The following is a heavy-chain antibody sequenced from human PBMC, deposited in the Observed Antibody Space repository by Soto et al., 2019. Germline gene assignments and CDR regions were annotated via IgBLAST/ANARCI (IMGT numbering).Heavy chain of an antibody. V-gene: IGHV3-23*01. D-gene: IGHD7-27*01. CDR3: AKRPKSWDYYYMDV. CDR2: ISGSGGST. CDR1: GFTFSSYA. Sequence: EVQLLESGGGLVQPGGSLRLSCAASGFTFSSYAMSWVRQAPGKGLEWVSAISGSGGSTYYADSVKGRFTISRDNSKNTLYLQMNSLRAEDTVVYYCAKRPKSWDYYYMDVSGKGTTVTVSS. J-gene: IGHJ6*03.